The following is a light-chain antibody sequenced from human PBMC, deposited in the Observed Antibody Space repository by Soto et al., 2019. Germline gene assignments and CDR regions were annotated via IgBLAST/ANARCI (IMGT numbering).Light chain of an antibody. CDR2: GAS. Sequence: EIVMTQSPATLSVSPGERATLSCRASQSVSSNLAWYQQKPGQAPRLLIYGASTRATGIPARFSGRGSGTEFTLTLSSLQSEDFAVYYCQQYNNWPLTFGGGTKVDIK. V-gene: IGKV3-15*01. CDR1: QSVSSN. J-gene: IGKJ4*01. CDR3: QQYNNWPLT.